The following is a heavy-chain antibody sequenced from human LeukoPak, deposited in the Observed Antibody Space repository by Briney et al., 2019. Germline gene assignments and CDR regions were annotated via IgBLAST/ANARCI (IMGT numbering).Heavy chain of an antibody. CDR1: GFTFSSYA. V-gene: IGHV3-23*01. D-gene: IGHD1-26*01. J-gene: IGHJ4*02. CDR2: ISGSGGST. Sequence: GGSLRLSCAASGFTFSSYAMSWVRQAPGKGLEWVSAISGSGGSTYYADSVKGRFTISRDNSKNTLYLQMNSLRAEDTAVYYCAEVGPERELLDYFDYWGQGTLVTVSS. CDR3: AEVGPERELLDYFDY.